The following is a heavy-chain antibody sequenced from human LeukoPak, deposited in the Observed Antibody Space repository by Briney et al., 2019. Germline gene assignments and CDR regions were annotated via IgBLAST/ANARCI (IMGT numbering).Heavy chain of an antibody. CDR1: GYTFTDYY. V-gene: IGHV1-2*02. J-gene: IGHJ4*02. CDR3: ARTGSVWFGKSN. Sequence: ASVKVSCKASGYTFTDYYMHWVRQAPGQGLEWMGWINPNSGGTNYAQKFQGRVTMTRDTSISTAYMELSSLRSDDTAVYYCARTGSVWFGKSNWGQGTLVTVSS. D-gene: IGHD3-10*01. CDR2: INPNSGGT.